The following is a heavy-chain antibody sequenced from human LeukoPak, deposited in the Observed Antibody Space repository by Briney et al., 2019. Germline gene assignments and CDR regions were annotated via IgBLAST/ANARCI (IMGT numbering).Heavy chain of an antibody. Sequence: SETLSLTCAVYGGSFSGYDWTWIRQHPGKGLEWIGEINHSGITNYNPSLKSRVTISVDTSKNQFSLKLSSVTAADTAVYYCARGEDYYDQWYFDYWGQGTLVTVSS. J-gene: IGHJ4*02. V-gene: IGHV4-34*01. D-gene: IGHD3-22*01. CDR3: ARGEDYYDQWYFDY. CDR2: INHSGIT. CDR1: GGSFSGYD.